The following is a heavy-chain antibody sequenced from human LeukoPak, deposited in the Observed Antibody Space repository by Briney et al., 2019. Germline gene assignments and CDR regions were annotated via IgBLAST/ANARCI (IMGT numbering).Heavy chain of an antibody. CDR1: GFTFSTYW. D-gene: IGHD5-12*01. CDR3: ARIRGATGKDWFDP. CDR2: IKQDGSEK. J-gene: IGHJ5*02. Sequence: GGSLRLSCAASGFTFSTYWMTWVRQAPGKGLDWVANIKQDGSEKYNVDSVKGRFTISRDNAKNSLYLQMNSLRAEDTAVYYCARIRGATGKDWFDPWGQGTLVTVSS. V-gene: IGHV3-7*04.